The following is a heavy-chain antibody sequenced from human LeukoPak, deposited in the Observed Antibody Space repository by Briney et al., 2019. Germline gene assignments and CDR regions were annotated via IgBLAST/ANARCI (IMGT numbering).Heavy chain of an antibody. V-gene: IGHV3-9*01. D-gene: IGHD3-10*01. CDR3: AKGSYGSGSYVDY. CDR2: LSWNSGVI. CDR1: GFTFDDYA. Sequence: GGSLRLSCAASGFTFDDYAMHWVRHAPGKGLEWVSGLSWNSGVIGYADSVKGRFTISRDNAMNSLYLQMSSPRAEDTAFYFCAKGSYGSGSYVDYWGQGTLVTVSS. J-gene: IGHJ4*02.